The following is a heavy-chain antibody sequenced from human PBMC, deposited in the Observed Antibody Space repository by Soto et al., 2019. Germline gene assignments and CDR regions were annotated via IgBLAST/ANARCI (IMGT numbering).Heavy chain of an antibody. V-gene: IGHV3-21*01. CDR1: GFTFSSYS. Sequence: GSLRLSCAASGFTFSSYSMNWVRQAPGKGLEWVSSISGSSNYIYYPDSVKGRFTISRDNAKNSLYLQMNSLRAEDTAVYYCARDLGSGREYSNGYIPKWFDYWGQGTLVTVSS. CDR2: ISGSSNYI. CDR3: ARDLGSGREYSNGYIPKWFDY. D-gene: IGHD5-18*01. J-gene: IGHJ4*02.